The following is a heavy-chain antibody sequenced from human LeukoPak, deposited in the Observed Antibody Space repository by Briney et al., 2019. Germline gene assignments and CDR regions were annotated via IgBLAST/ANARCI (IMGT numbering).Heavy chain of an antibody. CDR3: ARGEDGFWSGYVEH. Sequence: GGSLRLSCAASGFTFSTYAMSWVRQAPGKGLEWVAVTSYDGNNKYYAESVKGRFTISRDNSKSMLYLQMNSLRPEDTAVYYCARGEDGFWSGYVEHWGQGTLVTVSP. CDR2: TSYDGNNK. V-gene: IGHV3-30-3*01. D-gene: IGHD3-3*01. CDR1: GFTFSTYA. J-gene: IGHJ1*01.